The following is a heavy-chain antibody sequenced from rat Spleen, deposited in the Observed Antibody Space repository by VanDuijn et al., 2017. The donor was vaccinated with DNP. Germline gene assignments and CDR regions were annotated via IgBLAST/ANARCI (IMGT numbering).Heavy chain of an antibody. CDR3: TSDSLNSSSFVY. V-gene: IGHV2-41*01. J-gene: IGHJ3*01. Sequence: QVQLKESGPGLVQPSQTLSLTCTVAGFSLTSYNVHWVRQPPGKGLEWMGVIWNSGGTRYDSSLKSRLTITKDTSKSQVFLKVDSLQTDDTGTYYCTSDSLNSSSFVYWGQGSLVTVSS. CDR2: IWNSGGT. D-gene: IGHD1-2*01. CDR1: GFSLTSYN.